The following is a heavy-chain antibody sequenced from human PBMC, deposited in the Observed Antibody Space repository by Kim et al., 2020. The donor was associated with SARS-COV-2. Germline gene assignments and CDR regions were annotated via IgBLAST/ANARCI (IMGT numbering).Heavy chain of an antibody. CDR3: ARVLSTTIFGVVKNYYYYYVDG. CDR2: INAGNGNT. J-gene: IGHJ6*03. V-gene: IGHV1-3*01. D-gene: IGHD3-3*01. CDR1: GYTFTSYA. Sequence: ASVKVSCKASGYTFTSYAMHWVRQAPGQRLEWMGWINAGNGNTKYSQKFQGRVTITRDTSASTAYMELSSLRSEDTAVYYCARVLSTTIFGVVKNYYYYYVDGWGKGTTVTVSS.